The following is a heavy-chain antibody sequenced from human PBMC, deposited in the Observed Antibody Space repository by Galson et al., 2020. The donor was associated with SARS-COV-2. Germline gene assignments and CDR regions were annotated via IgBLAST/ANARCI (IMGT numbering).Heavy chain of an antibody. CDR1: GGSISSSSYY. CDR3: ARHEIDYDSNPSPNWFDP. V-gene: IGHV4-39*01. D-gene: IGHD3-22*01. Sequence: SETLSLTCTVSGGSISSSSYYWGWIRQPPGKGLEWIGSIYYSGSTYYNPSLKSRVTISVDTSKNQFSLKLSSVTAADTAVYYCARHEIDYDSNPSPNWFDPWGQGTLVTVSS. CDR2: IYYSGST. J-gene: IGHJ5*02.